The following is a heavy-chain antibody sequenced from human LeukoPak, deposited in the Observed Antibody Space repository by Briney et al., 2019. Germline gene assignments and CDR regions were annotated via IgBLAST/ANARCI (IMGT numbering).Heavy chain of an antibody. J-gene: IGHJ6*02. Sequence: ASVRVSFTASGYTFTSYGISWVRQAPGQGLEWMGWISAYNGNTNYAQKLQGRGTMTTDTSTSTAYMELRSLRSDDTAVYYCARHAMVIGMDVWGQGTTVTVSS. V-gene: IGHV1-18*01. D-gene: IGHD4/OR15-4a*01. CDR2: ISAYNGNT. CDR3: ARHAMVIGMDV. CDR1: GYTFTSYG.